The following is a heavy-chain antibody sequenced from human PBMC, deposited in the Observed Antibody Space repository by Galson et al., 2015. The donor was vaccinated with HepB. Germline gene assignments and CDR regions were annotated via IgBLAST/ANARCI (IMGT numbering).Heavy chain of an antibody. V-gene: IGHV3-15*01. CDR3: TTGANDFWSGYVTYVYYSHY. D-gene: IGHD3-3*01. J-gene: IGHJ4*02. CDR1: GFTFSYAW. Sequence: SLRLSCAASGFTFSYAWMSWVRQAPGKGLEWVGRIKSKTDGETIDYAAPAKGRFTISRDDSKNTLYLQINSLKTEDTAVYYCTTGANDFWSGYVTYVYYSHYWGQGTRVTVSS. CDR2: IKSKTDGETI.